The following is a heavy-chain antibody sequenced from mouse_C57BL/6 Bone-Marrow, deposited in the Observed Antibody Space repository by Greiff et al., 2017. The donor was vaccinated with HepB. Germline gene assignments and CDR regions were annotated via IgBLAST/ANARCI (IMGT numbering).Heavy chain of an antibody. J-gene: IGHJ4*01. CDR2: IDPSDSYT. V-gene: IGHV1-59*01. CDR1: GYTFTSYW. CDR3: AIWVYSTGAMDY. D-gene: IGHD2-5*01. Sequence: QVQLQQSGAELVRPGTSVKLSCKASGYTFTSYWMHWVKQRPGQGLEWIGVIDPSDSYTNYNQKFKGKATLTVDTSSSTAYMQLSSLTSEDSAVYYCAIWVYSTGAMDYWGQGTSVTVSS.